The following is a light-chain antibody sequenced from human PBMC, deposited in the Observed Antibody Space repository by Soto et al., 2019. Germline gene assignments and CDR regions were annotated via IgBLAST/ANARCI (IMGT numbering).Light chain of an antibody. J-gene: IGLJ2*01. CDR3: QSYDTSLSGVV. Sequence: QSVLTQPPSVSGAPGQRVTISCTGNSSNIGAGFDVHWYQELPGTAPKLLIYGNTNRPSGVPDRFSGSKSGTSASLAITGLQAEDGADYYCQSYDTSLSGVVFGGGTKLTVL. V-gene: IGLV1-40*01. CDR2: GNT. CDR1: SSNIGAGFD.